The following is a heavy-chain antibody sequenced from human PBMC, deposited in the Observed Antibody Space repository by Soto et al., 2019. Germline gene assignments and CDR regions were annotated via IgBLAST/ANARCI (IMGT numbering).Heavy chain of an antibody. J-gene: IGHJ4*02. CDR2: ISYDGSNK. Sequence: QVQLVESGGGVVQPGRSLRLSCAASGFTFSSYAMHWVRQAPGKGLEWVAVISYDGSNKYYADSVKGRFTISRDNSKNTLYLQMNRLRSEHTAVYYCARGLVFRDYVWGSSRHFDYWGQGTLVTVSS. V-gene: IGHV3-30-3*01. D-gene: IGHD3-16*02. CDR1: GFTFSSYA. CDR3: ARGLVFRDYVWGSSRHFDY.